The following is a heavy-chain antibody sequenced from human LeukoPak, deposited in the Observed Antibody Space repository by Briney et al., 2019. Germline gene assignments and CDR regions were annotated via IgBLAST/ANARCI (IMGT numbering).Heavy chain of an antibody. V-gene: IGHV4-59*01. CDR1: GGSISSYY. J-gene: IGHJ4*02. D-gene: IGHD3-3*01. CDR3: ASTNIDFWSGYYIDY. CDR2: IYYSGST. Sequence: SSETLSLTCTVSGGSISSYYWSWIRQPPGKGLEWIGYIYYSGSTNYNPSLKSRVTISVDTSKNQFSLKLSSVTAADTAVYYCASTNIDFWSGYYIDYWGQGTLVTVSS.